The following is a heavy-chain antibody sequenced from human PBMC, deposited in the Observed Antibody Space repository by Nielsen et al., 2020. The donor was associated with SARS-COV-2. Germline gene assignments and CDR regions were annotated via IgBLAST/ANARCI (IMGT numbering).Heavy chain of an antibody. CDR2: IYYSGST. CDR3: ARDRYGDYSHLDY. V-gene: IGHV4-30-4*01. D-gene: IGHD4-17*01. J-gene: IGHJ4*02. Sequence: SETLSLTCTVSGGSISSSSYYWSWIRQPPGKGLEWIGYIYYSGSTYYNPSLKSRVTISVDTSKNQFSLKLSSVTAADTAVYYCARDRYGDYSHLDYWGQGTLVTVSS. CDR1: GGSISSSSYY.